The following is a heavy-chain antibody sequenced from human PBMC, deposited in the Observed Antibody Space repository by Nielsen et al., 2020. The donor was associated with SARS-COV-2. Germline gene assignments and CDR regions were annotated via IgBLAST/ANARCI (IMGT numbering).Heavy chain of an antibody. Sequence: ASVKVSCKASGDTFPIDNIHWLRQAPGQGLEWIGIINLSAGSTDSAQKFKRRVTMTRDTSASTVYLALTSLKSEDTAVYYCATPITVDYFDYWGQGTLVTVSS. CDR3: ATPITVDYFDY. J-gene: IGHJ4*02. V-gene: IGHV1-46*01. CDR1: GDTFPIDN. CDR2: INLSAGST.